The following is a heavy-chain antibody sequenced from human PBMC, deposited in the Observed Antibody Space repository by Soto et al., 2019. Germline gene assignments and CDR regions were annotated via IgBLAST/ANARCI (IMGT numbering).Heavy chain of an antibody. J-gene: IGHJ2*01. Sequence: GGSLRLSCAASGFTFSSYGMHWVRQAPGKGLEWVAVISYDGSNKYYADSVKGRFTISRDNSKNTLYLQMNSLRAEGTAVYYCARPLWRNDYNWGFFDLWGRGTLVTVSS. CDR2: ISYDGSNK. D-gene: IGHD4-4*01. CDR3: ARPLWRNDYNWGFFDL. V-gene: IGHV3-30*03. CDR1: GFTFSSYG.